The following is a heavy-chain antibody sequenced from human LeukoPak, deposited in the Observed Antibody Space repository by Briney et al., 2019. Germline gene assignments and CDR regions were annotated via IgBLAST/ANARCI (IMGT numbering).Heavy chain of an antibody. Sequence: ASVKVSCKASGYTFTSYAMHWVRQAPGQRLEWMGWINAGNGNTKYSQKFQGRVTITRDTSASTAYMELSSLRSEDTAVYYCARASPRSYYGSGSYYNPSGWFDPWGQGTLGTVSS. J-gene: IGHJ5*02. V-gene: IGHV1-3*01. CDR2: INAGNGNT. CDR1: GYTFTSYA. CDR3: ARASPRSYYGSGSYYNPSGWFDP. D-gene: IGHD3-10*01.